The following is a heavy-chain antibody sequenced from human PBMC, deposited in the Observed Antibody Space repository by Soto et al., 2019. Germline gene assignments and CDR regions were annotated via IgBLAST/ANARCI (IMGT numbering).Heavy chain of an antibody. J-gene: IGHJ6*02. CDR3: AGGDYYHSSGYYFYYYTMDV. V-gene: IGHV4-39*01. CDR1: GGSISSSSYY. D-gene: IGHD3-22*01. CDR2: VYYGGST. Sequence: ETLSLTCTVSGGSISSSSYYWGWVRQPPGKGLEWIGYVYYGGSTYYNPSLKSRVTISVETFKSQFSLKLSSVTAADTAVYYCAGGDYYHSSGYYFYYYTMDVWGQGTTVTVSS.